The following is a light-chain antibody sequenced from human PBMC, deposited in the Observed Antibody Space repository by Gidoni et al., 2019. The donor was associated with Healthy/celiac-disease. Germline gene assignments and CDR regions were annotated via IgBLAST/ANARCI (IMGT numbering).Light chain of an antibody. CDR3: MQALQTPRT. Sequence: DIVMTQSPLSLPVTPGEPASISCRSSQSLLHSNGYNYLDWYLQKPGKSPPLLIYLGSNRASGVPDRFSGSGSGTDFTLKISRVEAEDVGVYYCMQALQTPRTFGQGTKLEIK. CDR1: QSLLHSNGYNY. V-gene: IGKV2-28*01. CDR2: LGS. J-gene: IGKJ2*01.